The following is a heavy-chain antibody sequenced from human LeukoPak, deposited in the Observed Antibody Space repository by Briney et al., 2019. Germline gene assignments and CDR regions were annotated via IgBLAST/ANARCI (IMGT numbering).Heavy chain of an antibody. CDR2: ISGSGGST. V-gene: IGHV3-23*01. D-gene: IGHD5-18*01. CDR3: AKVAGYSYVGVYYFDY. Sequence: GGSLRLSCAASEFTFSTYAMNWVRQAPGKGLEWVSVISGSGGSTYYADSVKGRFTISRDNSKNTLYLQMNSLRAEDTAVYYCAKVAGYSYVGVYYFDYWGQGTLVTVSS. J-gene: IGHJ4*02. CDR1: EFTFSTYA.